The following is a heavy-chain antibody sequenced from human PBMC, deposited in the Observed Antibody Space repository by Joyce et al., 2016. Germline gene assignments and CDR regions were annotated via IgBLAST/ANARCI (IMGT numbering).Heavy chain of an antibody. CDR3: ARAGSTAARSFAS. J-gene: IGHJ4*02. Sequence: QVQLQESGPGLVKPSQTLSLTCAVSGGSISSGGYYWSWIRQYPGKGLEWIGYIYNSGSTYYNASLKSRIIISADTTKNHGSLKLSSVTAADTAVYYCARAGSTAARSFASWGQGSLVTVSP. CDR2: IYNSGST. CDR1: GGSISSGGYY. D-gene: IGHD6-6*01. V-gene: IGHV4-31*11.